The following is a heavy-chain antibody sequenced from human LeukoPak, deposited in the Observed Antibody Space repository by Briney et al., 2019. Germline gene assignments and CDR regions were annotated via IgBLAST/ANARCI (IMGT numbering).Heavy chain of an antibody. Sequence: PGGSLRLSCAASGFTFSDYYMTWIRQAPGKGLEWISYISSSGSNIYYADSVKGRFTISRDNAKNSLYLQMNSLRADDTAVYYCARENYGGNHNDCWGQGTLVTVSS. D-gene: IGHD4-23*01. CDR3: ARENYGGNHNDC. CDR1: GFTFSDYY. J-gene: IGHJ4*02. CDR2: ISSSGSNI. V-gene: IGHV3-11*01.